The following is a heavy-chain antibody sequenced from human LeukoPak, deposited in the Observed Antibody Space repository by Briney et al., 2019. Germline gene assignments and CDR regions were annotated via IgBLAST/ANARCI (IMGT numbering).Heavy chain of an antibody. V-gene: IGHV4-34*01. CDR2: INHSGST. CDR1: GGSFSGYY. J-gene: IGHJ6*02. Sequence: SETLSLTCAVYGGSFSGYYWSWIRQPPGKGLEWIGEINHSGSTNYNPSLKSRVTISVDTSKNQFSLKLSSVTAADTAVHYCASRYYDSSGYGMDVWGQGTTVTVSS. D-gene: IGHD3-22*01. CDR3: ASRYYDSSGYGMDV.